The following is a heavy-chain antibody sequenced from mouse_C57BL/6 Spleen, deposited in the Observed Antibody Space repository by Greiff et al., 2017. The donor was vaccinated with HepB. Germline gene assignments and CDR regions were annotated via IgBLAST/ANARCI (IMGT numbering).Heavy chain of an antibody. J-gene: IGHJ3*01. D-gene: IGHD1-1*01. V-gene: IGHV1-26*01. CDR2: INPNNGGT. Sequence: EVQLQQSGPELVKPGASVKISCKASGYTFTDYYMNWVKQSHGKSLELIGDINPNNGGTSYNQKFKGKATLTVDKSSSTAYMELRSLTSEDSAVYYCARVDYYGSREDWFAYWGQGTLVTVSA. CDR3: ARVDYYGSREDWFAY. CDR1: GYTFTDYY.